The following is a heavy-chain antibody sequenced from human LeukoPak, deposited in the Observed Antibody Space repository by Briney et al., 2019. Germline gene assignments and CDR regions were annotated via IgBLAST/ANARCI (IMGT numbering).Heavy chain of an antibody. CDR1: GFTFSSLA. CDR2: ISSSGSTI. J-gene: IGHJ4*02. D-gene: IGHD3-10*01. CDR3: AKDSYGSGSYYRYFDY. V-gene: IGHV3-48*03. Sequence: GGSLRLSCAASGFTFSSLAMNWVRQAPGKGLEWVSYISSSGSTIYYADSVKGRFTISRDNAKNSLYLQMNSLRAEDTAVYYCAKDSYGSGSYYRYFDYWGQGTLVTVSS.